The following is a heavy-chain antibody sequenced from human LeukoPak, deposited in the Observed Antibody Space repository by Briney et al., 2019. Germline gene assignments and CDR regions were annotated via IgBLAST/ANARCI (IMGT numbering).Heavy chain of an antibody. D-gene: IGHD2-15*01. CDR1: GFTFSSYG. CDR3: AKEDIVVVVAATIGAFDI. V-gene: IGHV3-30*02. CDR2: IRYDGSNK. J-gene: IGHJ3*02. Sequence: GGSLRLSCAASGFTFSSYGMHWVRQAPGKGLEWVAFIRYDGSNKYYADSVKGRFTISRDNSKNTLYLQMNSLRAEDTAVYYCAKEDIVVVVAATIGAFDIWGQGTMVTVSP.